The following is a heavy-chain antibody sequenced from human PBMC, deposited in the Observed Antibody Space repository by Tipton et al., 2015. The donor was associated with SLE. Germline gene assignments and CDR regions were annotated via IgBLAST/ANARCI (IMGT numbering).Heavy chain of an antibody. Sequence: TLSLTCTVSGGSISSGSYYWSWIRQPAGKGLEWIGYIYHSGNTYYNPSLKSRVTISVDRSKNHFSLKVTSVTAADTAVYYCARGELSDAFDIWGQGTMVTVSS. CDR3: ARGELSDAFDI. CDR2: IYHSGNT. J-gene: IGHJ3*02. CDR1: GGSISSGSYY. V-gene: IGHV4-30-2*01. D-gene: IGHD1-7*01.